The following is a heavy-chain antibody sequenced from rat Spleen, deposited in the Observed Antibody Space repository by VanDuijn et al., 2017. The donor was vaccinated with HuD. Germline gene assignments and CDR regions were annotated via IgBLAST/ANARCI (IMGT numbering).Heavy chain of an antibody. J-gene: IGHJ4*01. CDR3: TRYYEGYVMDV. CDR1: GFTFSDYY. D-gene: IGHD1-12*01. Sequence: EVQLVESGGGLVQPGRPLKLSCAASGFTFSDYYMAWVRQAPTKGLEWVASINWGGSSTYYPDNVKGRFTISRDNAKNALYLQMNNLRSEDTAIYYCTRYYEGYVMDVWGQGASVTVSS. CDR2: INWGGSST. V-gene: IGHV5-7*01.